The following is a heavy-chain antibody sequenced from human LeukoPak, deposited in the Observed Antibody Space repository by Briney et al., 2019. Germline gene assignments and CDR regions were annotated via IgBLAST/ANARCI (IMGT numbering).Heavy chain of an antibody. CDR3: ARHLQVAGYPYFDY. J-gene: IGHJ4*02. Sequence: SSETLSFNCTGSGGTISPFYWSWIRQPPGKTLKWIGDIYFSGSTNYNPSLKSRLTISLHTSKNQFSLNLSSVTAADTAVYYCARHLQVAGYPYFDYWGQGALVTVSS. CDR1: GGTISPFY. V-gene: IGHV4-59*08. D-gene: IGHD6-19*01. CDR2: IYFSGST.